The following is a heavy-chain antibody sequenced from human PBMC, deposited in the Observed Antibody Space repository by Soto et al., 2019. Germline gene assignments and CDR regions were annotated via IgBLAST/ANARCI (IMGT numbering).Heavy chain of an antibody. Sequence: SETLSLTCTVSGGSISSYYWSWIRQPPGRGLEWIGYVYYSGSTNYNPSLKSRVTISVDTSKNQFSLKLSSVTAADTAVYYCALSPTDIVVVPAALGWFDPWGQGTLVTVSS. J-gene: IGHJ5*02. CDR2: VYYSGST. V-gene: IGHV4-59*01. D-gene: IGHD2-2*01. CDR1: GGSISSYY. CDR3: ALSPTDIVVVPAALGWFDP.